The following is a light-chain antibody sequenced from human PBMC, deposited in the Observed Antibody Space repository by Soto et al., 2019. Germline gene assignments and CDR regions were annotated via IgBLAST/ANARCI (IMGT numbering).Light chain of an antibody. CDR3: QQRSNGPPIT. Sequence: EIVLKNSPATLSLSPGERATLSCRASQSVSSYLAWYQQKPGQAPRLLIYDASNRATGIPARFSGSGSGTDFTLTISSLEPEDFAVYYCQQRSNGPPITFGQGTLLEIK. V-gene: IGKV3-11*01. J-gene: IGKJ5*01. CDR2: DAS. CDR1: QSVSSY.